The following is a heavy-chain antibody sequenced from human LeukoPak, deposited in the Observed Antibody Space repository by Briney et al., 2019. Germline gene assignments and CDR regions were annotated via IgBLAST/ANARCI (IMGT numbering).Heavy chain of an antibody. V-gene: IGHV3-9*01. CDR3: AEETYSYGPKAFDY. Sequence: GGSLRLSCAASGFTFDDYAMHWVRQAPGKGLEWVSGISWNSGSIGYADSVKGRFTISRDNAKNSLYLQMNSLRAEDTALYYCAEETYSYGPKAFDYWGQGTLVTVSS. CDR2: ISWNSGSI. D-gene: IGHD5-18*01. CDR1: GFTFDDYA. J-gene: IGHJ4*02.